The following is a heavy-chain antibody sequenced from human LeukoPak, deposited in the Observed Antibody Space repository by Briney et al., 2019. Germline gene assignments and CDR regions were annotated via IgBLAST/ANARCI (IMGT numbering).Heavy chain of an antibody. CDR2: IYYSGST. CDR3: ARGVGYDSSGYAIDY. CDR1: GGSISSSSYY. D-gene: IGHD3-22*01. V-gene: IGHV4-39*01. Sequence: SETLSLTCTVSGGSISSSSYYWGWIRQPPGKGLEWIGSIYYSGSTYYNPSLKSRVTISVDTSKNQFSLKLSSVTAADTAVYYCARGVGYDSSGYAIDYWGQGTLVTVSS. J-gene: IGHJ4*02.